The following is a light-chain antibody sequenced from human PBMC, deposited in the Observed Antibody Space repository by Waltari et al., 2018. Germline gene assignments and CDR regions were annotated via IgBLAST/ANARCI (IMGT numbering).Light chain of an antibody. V-gene: IGKV1-39*01. CDR3: QQRYSTPPWT. J-gene: IGKJ1*01. CDR1: QSISSY. CDR2: AAS. Sequence: DIQVTQSPSSLSASVGDRVTITCRVSQSISSYLNWYQQKPGKAPKLLISAASSLQSGVPSRFSGSGSGTDFTLTISSLQPEDFASYYCQQRYSTPPWTFGQGTKVEI.